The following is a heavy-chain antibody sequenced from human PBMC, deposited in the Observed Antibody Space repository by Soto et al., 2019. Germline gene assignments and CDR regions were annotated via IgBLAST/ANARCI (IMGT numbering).Heavy chain of an antibody. D-gene: IGHD6-13*01. CDR1: GFTFSSYA. J-gene: IGHJ4*02. CDR2: ISGSGDST. Sequence: EVQLLDSGGGLVQPGGSLRLSCAASGFTFSSYAINWVRQAPGKGLEWVSVISGSGDSTYYADSVKGRFTVSRDNSKNTLYLQINSLRVEDTAVYYCARRGPGTYFDYWGQGTLVTVSS. CDR3: ARRGPGTYFDY. V-gene: IGHV3-23*01.